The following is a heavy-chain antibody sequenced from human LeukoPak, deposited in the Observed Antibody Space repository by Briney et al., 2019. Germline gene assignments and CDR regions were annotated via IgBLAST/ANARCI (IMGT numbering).Heavy chain of an antibody. CDR1: GYIFGSYG. D-gene: IGHD4-17*01. J-gene: IGHJ3*02. Sequence: ASVTVSCKASGYIFGSYGMNWVRQAPGQGLEWVGWISGYDGVTNYAQALRGRVTMTTDTSTTTVYMQLRDLRSDDTAVYYCARDYRPDLGDHEIWGQGTMVTVSS. CDR2: ISGYDGVT. CDR3: ARDYRPDLGDHEI. V-gene: IGHV1-18*01.